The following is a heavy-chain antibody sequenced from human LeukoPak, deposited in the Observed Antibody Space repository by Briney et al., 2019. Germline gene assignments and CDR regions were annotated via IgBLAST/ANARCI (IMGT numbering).Heavy chain of an antibody. CDR3: ARPLLYYYGSETYFWFDL. Sequence: GGSLRLSCAASGFTFTTYWMGWVRQAPGKGLEWVASIKPDGSEKYYVDSVKGRFTISRDSAENTVYLQMESLKGEDTAFYYCARPLLYYYGSETYFWFDLWGQGTLVTVSS. V-gene: IGHV3-7*01. CDR1: GFTFTTYW. D-gene: IGHD3-10*01. J-gene: IGHJ5*02. CDR2: IKPDGSEK.